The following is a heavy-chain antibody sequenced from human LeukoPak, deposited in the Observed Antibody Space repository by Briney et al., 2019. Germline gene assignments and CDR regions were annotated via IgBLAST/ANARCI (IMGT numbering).Heavy chain of an antibody. CDR2: ISGNSAYI. V-gene: IGHV3-21*01. J-gene: IGHJ4*02. D-gene: IGHD3-10*01. Sequence: GGSLRLSCAASGFTFSRYSMNWVRQAPGKGLEWVSFISGNSAYIYYADSVKGRFTISRDNAKNSLYLQMNSLRAEDTAVYYCARGEYGSGSYHIDYWGQGTLVTVSS. CDR1: GFTFSRYS. CDR3: ARGEYGSGSYHIDY.